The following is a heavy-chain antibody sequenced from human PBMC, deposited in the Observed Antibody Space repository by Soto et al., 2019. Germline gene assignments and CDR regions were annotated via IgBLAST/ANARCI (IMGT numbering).Heavy chain of an antibody. CDR1: GYTNTNYD. V-gene: IGHV1-8*01. CDR2: VNPNRGST. J-gene: IGHJ4*03. CDR3: AREFTYCYNTSGAPAFDN. Sequence: GAPVKVSCKASGYTNTNYDINWRRQATRQGLEWMGWVNPNRGSTGYAQKFQDRVTMTTNTSLNTAYMELNSLRSKDTAVYYCAREFTYCYNTSGAPAFDNRGQRPMGTVSS. D-gene: IGHD3-22*01.